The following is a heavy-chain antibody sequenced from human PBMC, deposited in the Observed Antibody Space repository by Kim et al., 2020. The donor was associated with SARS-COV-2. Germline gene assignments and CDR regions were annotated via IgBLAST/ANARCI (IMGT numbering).Heavy chain of an antibody. J-gene: IGHJ4*02. Sequence: SETLSLTCAVYGGSFSGYYWSWIRQPPGTGLEWIGEINLSGSTNYNPSLKSRVTISVDTSKNKFPLKLSSVTAADTAVYYCAKFQARRGYSGYDRDYWGQGTLVTVSS. V-gene: IGHV4-34*01. CDR2: INLSGST. D-gene: IGHD5-12*01. CDR1: GGSFSGYY. CDR3: AKFQARRGYSGYDRDY.